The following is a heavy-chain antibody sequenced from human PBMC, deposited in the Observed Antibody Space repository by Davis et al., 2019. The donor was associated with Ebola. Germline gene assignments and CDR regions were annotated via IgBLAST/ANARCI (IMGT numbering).Heavy chain of an antibody. D-gene: IGHD6-19*01. CDR2: IKEDGSEK. CDR3: ACRQQWLVAC. Sequence: GGSLRLSCAASGFTFSSYAMSWVRQAPGKGPEWVAIIKEDGSEKYYVDSVKGRFTISRDNAKNSLYLQMNSLRAEDTAVYYCACRQQWLVACWGQGTLVTVSS. V-gene: IGHV3-7*01. CDR1: GFTFSSYA. J-gene: IGHJ4*02.